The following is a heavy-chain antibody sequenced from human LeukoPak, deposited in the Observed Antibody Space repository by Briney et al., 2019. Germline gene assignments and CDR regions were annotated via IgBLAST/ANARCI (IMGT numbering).Heavy chain of an antibody. CDR2: IYSGGST. J-gene: IGHJ4*02. CDR3: ARELPRSAYFDY. CDR1: GFTVSSNY. Sequence: PGGSLRLSCAASGFTVSSNYMSWVRQAPGKGLEWVSVIYSGGSTYHADSVKGRFTISRDNSKNTLYLQMNSLRAEDTAVYYCARELPRSAYFDYWGQGTLVTVSS. V-gene: IGHV3-66*01. D-gene: IGHD2-2*01.